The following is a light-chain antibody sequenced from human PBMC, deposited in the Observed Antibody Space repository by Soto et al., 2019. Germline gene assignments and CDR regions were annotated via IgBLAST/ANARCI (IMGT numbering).Light chain of an antibody. J-gene: IGLJ2*01. V-gene: IGLV2-8*01. CDR1: SSDVGGYNY. Sequence: QSVLTQPPSASGSLGQSVTISCTGTSSDVGGYNYVSWHQQHPGKAPKVMIYEVTKRPPGVPDRFSGSKSGNTASLTVSGLQDEDEADYYCSSFAGGGNPVLLGGGTKVTVL. CDR3: SSFAGGGNPVL. CDR2: EVT.